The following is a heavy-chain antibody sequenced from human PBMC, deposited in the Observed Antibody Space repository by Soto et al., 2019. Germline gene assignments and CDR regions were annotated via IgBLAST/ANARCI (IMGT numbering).Heavy chain of an antibody. CDR3: ARSPRRDYGDYG. CDR2: IIPIFGTA. D-gene: IGHD4-17*01. Sequence: QVQLVQSGAEVKKPGSSVKVSCKASGGTFSSYAISWVRQAPGQGLEWMGGIIPIFGTANYAQKFQGRVTIXAXVSTSTAYMELSSLRSEDTAVYSCARSPRRDYGDYGWGQGTLVTVSS. CDR1: GGTFSSYA. V-gene: IGHV1-69*12. J-gene: IGHJ4*02.